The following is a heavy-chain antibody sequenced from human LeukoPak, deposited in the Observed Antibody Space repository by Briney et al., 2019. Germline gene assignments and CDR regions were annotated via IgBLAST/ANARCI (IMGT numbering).Heavy chain of an antibody. J-gene: IGHJ3*01. CDR3: ARGIAMTTLNALDV. V-gene: IGHV3-30*04. CDR1: GITFRSYA. D-gene: IGHD1-1*01. CDR2: ISYDGSNE. Sequence: GGSLRLSCAASGITFRSYAMHWVRQAPGKGLEWVAVISYDGSNENYADSVKGRFTISKDKSKNTLHLQMNSLRAEDTAMYYCARGIAMTTLNALDVWGQGTMVTVSS.